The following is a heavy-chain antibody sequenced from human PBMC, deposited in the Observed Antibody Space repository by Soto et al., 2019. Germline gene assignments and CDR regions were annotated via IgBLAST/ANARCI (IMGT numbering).Heavy chain of an antibody. CDR3: ARGKGVMYTVAFYYYYGMDV. CDR2: ISGSGGST. V-gene: IGHV3-23*01. D-gene: IGHD3-16*01. Sequence: PGGSLRLSCAASGFTFSSYAMSWVRQAPGKGLEWVSAISGSGGSTYYADSVKGRFTISVDTSKNQFSLKLSSVTAADTAVYYCARGKGVMYTVAFYYYYGMDVWGQGTTVTVSS. J-gene: IGHJ6*02. CDR1: GFTFSSYA.